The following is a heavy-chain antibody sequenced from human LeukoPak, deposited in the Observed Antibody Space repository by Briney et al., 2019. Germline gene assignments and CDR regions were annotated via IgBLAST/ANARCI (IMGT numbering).Heavy chain of an antibody. CDR1: GFTFSSYA. V-gene: IGHV3-30-3*01. CDR3: ARDSVGILTGLDY. CDR2: ISYDGSNK. J-gene: IGHJ4*02. D-gene: IGHD3-9*01. Sequence: GGSLRLSCAASGFTFSSYAMHWVCQAPGKGLEWVAVISYDGSNKYYADSVKGRFTISRDNAKNSLYLQMNSLRAEDTAVYYCARDSVGILTGLDYWGQGTLVTVSS.